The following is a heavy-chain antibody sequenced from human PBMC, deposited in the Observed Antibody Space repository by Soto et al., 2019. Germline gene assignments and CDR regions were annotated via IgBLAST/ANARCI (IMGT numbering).Heavy chain of an antibody. Sequence: GGSLRLSCAASGFTFSSYSMNWVRQAPGKGLEWVSSISSSSSYIYYADSVKSRFTISRDNAKNSLYLQMNSLRAEDTAVYYCARCLAYYYGMDVWAQGTTVTSP. CDR3: ARCLAYYYGMDV. V-gene: IGHV3-21*01. CDR1: GFTFSSYS. J-gene: IGHJ6*02. CDR2: ISSSSSYI.